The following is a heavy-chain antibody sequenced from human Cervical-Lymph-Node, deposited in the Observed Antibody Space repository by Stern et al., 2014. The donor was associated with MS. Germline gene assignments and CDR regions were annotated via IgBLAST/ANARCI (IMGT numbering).Heavy chain of an antibody. Sequence: VQLVESGGGWVQPGRSLKVTCAASGFSFDNYAMQWVRQVPGKGLEWVSGISWNGGAVAYVDSVQGRFTISRNNAKNSLYLEMHSLRPEDTALYYCAKSMSRTLDFGINFDYWGQGTLVTVSS. CDR2: ISWNGGAV. CDR3: AKSMSRTLDFGINFDY. J-gene: IGHJ4*02. D-gene: IGHD3-3*01. V-gene: IGHV3-9*01. CDR1: GFSFDNYA.